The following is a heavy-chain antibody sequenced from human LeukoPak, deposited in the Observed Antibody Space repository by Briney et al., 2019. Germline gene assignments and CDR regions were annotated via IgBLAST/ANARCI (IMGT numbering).Heavy chain of an antibody. CDR1: GFTFSTYR. J-gene: IGHJ4*02. Sequence: GGSLRLSCAASGFTFSTYRMSWVRQAPGKGLEWVANIKQDGSEKHYVDSVKGRFTISRDNAKNSLYLQMSSLRAEDTAVYYCAKNLYYYDSSGLVDYWGQGTLVTVSS. CDR3: AKNLYYYDSSGLVDY. D-gene: IGHD3-22*01. CDR2: IKQDGSEK. V-gene: IGHV3-7*01.